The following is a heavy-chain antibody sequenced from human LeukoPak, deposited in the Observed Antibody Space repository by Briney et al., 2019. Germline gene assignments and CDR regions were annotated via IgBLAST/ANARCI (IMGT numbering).Heavy chain of an antibody. CDR2: IRSKANSYAT. D-gene: IGHD4-17*01. J-gene: IGHJ4*02. Sequence: PGGSLRLSCAASGFTFSGSAMHWVRQASGKGLEWVGRIRSKANSYATAYAASVKGRLTISRDDSKNTAYLQMNSLKTEDTAVYYCTRPPYGDYAGDYWGQGTLVTVSS. V-gene: IGHV3-73*01. CDR3: TRPPYGDYAGDY. CDR1: GFTFSGSA.